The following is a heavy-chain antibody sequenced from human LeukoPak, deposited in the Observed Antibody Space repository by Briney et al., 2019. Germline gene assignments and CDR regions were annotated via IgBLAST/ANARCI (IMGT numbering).Heavy chain of an antibody. J-gene: IGHJ5*02. CDR2: IYYSGST. V-gene: IGHV4-59*01. Sequence: TSSETLSLTCSVSGDFITAYYWSWLRQPPGKGLEWIGYIYYSGSTNYNPSLKSRVTISVDTSKNQFSLKLSSVTAADTAVYYCASVVNYYDSSGYYSGWFDPWGQGTLVTVSS. D-gene: IGHD3-22*01. CDR3: ASVVNYYDSSGYYSGWFDP. CDR1: GDFITAYY.